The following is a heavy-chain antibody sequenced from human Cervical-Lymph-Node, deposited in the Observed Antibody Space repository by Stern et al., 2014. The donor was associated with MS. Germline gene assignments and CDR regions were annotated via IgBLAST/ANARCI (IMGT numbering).Heavy chain of an antibody. J-gene: IGHJ1*01. CDR3: AKGGSGSYLD. CDR1: GFVFRRYA. D-gene: IGHD1-26*01. CDR2: ISDDGRDK. V-gene: IGHV3-30*04. Sequence: VQLVESGGGVVQPGRSLRLSCAASGFVFRRYALHWVRQAPGQGLEWVAVISDDGRDKYYTDSVKGRFTVARDNSNNTVDLEMNSRRLEDTAVYYCAKGGSGSYLDWGQGSMVTVSS.